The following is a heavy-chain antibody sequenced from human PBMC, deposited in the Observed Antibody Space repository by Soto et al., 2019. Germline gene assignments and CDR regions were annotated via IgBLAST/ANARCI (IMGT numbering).Heavy chain of an antibody. V-gene: IGHV3-7*01. CDR1: GFTFSSYW. J-gene: IGHJ4*02. D-gene: IGHD6-19*01. CDR3: GVSVAGTTFDY. CDR2: IKQDGSEK. Sequence: PGGSLRLSCAGSGFTFSSYWMSWVRQAPGKGLEWVANIKQDGSEKYYVDSVKGRFTISRDNAKNSLYLQMNSLRAEDTAVYYCGVSVAGTTFDYWGQGTLVTVSS.